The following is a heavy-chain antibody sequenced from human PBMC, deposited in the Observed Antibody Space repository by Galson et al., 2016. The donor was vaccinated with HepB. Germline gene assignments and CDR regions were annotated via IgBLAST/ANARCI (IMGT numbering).Heavy chain of an antibody. D-gene: IGHD3-22*01. CDR2: ISYDGSKN. V-gene: IGHV3-30*18. CDR1: GFTFSHYG. CDR3: AKESDINYDSRGYPDF. Sequence: SLRLSCAASGFTFSHYGMDWVRQAPGKGLEWVAVISYDGSKNDYTESVKGRFTISRDNSKNPLFLQMNSLRAEDTAMYFCAKESDINYDSRGYPDFWGQGTLVTVSS. J-gene: IGHJ4*02.